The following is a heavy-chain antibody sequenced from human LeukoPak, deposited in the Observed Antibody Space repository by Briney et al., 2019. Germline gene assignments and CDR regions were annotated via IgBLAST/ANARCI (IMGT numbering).Heavy chain of an antibody. CDR3: ARQTPFAVVN. CDR2: MYYSGST. CDR1: GGSISSSSYY. J-gene: IGHJ4*02. Sequence: SETLSLTCTVSGGSISSSSYYWGWLRQPPGKGLEWIGSMYYSGSTYYNPSLKSRVTISVDTSKNQFSLKLSSVTAADTAVYYCARQTPFAVVNWGQGTLVTVSS. V-gene: IGHV4-39*01. D-gene: IGHD4-23*01.